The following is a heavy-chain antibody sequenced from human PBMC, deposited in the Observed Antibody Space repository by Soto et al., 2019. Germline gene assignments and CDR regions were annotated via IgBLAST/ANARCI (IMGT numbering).Heavy chain of an antibody. CDR3: ANPPYRLGGMDV. CDR1: GFTFSSYA. V-gene: IGHV3-23*01. CDR2: ISGSGGST. Sequence: GGSLRPSCAASGFTFSSYAMSWVRQAPGKGLEWVSAISGSGGSTYYADSVKGRFTISRDNSKNTLYLQMNSLRAEDTAVYYCANPPYRLGGMDVWGQGTTVTVSS. D-gene: IGHD3-16*01. J-gene: IGHJ6*02.